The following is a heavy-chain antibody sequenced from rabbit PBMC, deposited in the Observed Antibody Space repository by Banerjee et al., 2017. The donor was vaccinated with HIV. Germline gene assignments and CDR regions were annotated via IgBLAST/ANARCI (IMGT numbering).Heavy chain of an antibody. D-gene: IGHD2-1*01. CDR2: IYTDSSGWT. J-gene: IGHJ4*01. CDR3: ARVGYGHYGHDL. V-gene: IGHV1S45*01. Sequence: QEQLVESGGGLVQPEGSLTLTCTASGFSFSSNYYMCWVRQAPGKRPEWIARIYTDSSGWTDYASWAKGRFSITKTSSTTVTLQMTSLTAADTATYFCARVGYGHYGHDLWGQGTLVTVS. CDR1: GFSFSSNYY.